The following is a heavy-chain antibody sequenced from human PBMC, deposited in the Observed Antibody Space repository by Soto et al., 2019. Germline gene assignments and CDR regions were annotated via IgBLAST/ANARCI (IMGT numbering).Heavy chain of an antibody. CDR3: ARAPNYYDSSGYWPAIEYFQH. D-gene: IGHD3-22*01. J-gene: IGHJ1*01. CDR2: ISYDGSNK. V-gene: IGHV3-30-3*01. CDR1: GFTFSSYA. Sequence: GGSLRLSCAASGFTFSSYAMHWVRQAPGKGLEWVAVISYDGSNKYYADSVKGRFTISRDNSKNTLYLQMNSLRAEDTAVYYCARAPNYYDSSGYWPAIEYFQHWGQGTLVTVSS.